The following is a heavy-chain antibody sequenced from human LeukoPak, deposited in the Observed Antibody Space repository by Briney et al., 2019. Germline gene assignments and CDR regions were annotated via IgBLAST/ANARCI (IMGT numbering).Heavy chain of an antibody. V-gene: IGHV3-23*01. J-gene: IGHJ4*02. Sequence: PGGSLRLSCAASGFTFSSYAMSWVRQAPGKGLEWVSAISGSGGSTHYADSVKGRFTISRDNSKNTLYLQMNSLRAEDTAVYYCAKGHGIQPRDGYFDYWGQGTLVTVSS. CDR1: GFTFSSYA. D-gene: IGHD5-18*01. CDR3: AKGHGIQPRDGYFDY. CDR2: ISGSGGST.